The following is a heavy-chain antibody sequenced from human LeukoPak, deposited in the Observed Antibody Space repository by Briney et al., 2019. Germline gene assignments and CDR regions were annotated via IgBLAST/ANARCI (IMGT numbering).Heavy chain of an antibody. Sequence: ASVKVSCKASGYTFTGYYMHWVRQAPGQGLEWMGWINPNSGGTNYAQKFQGRVTMTRDTSINTAYMELSRLRSDDTAVYYCARDREGAIAVAGYYFDSWGQGTLVAVSS. D-gene: IGHD6-19*01. J-gene: IGHJ4*02. CDR2: INPNSGGT. V-gene: IGHV1-2*02. CDR3: ARDREGAIAVAGYYFDS. CDR1: GYTFTGYY.